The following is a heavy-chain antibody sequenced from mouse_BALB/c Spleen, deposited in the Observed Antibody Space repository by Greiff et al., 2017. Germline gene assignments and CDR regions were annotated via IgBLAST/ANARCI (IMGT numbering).Heavy chain of an antibody. CDR1: GFNIKDTY. CDR2: IDPANGNT. D-gene: IGHD2-4*01. Sequence: VHVKQSGAELVKPGASVKLSCTASGFNIKDTYMHWVKQRPEQGLEWIGRIDPANGNTKYDPKFQGKATITADTSSNTAYLQLSSLTSEDTAVYYCARGYDYDWFAYWGQGTLVTVSA. CDR3: ARGYDYDWFAY. J-gene: IGHJ3*01. V-gene: IGHV14-3*02.